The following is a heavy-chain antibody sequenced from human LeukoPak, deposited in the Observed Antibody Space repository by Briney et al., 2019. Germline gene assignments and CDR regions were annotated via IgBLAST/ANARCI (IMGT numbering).Heavy chain of an antibody. D-gene: IGHD3-22*01. Sequence: SETLSLTCTVSGGSISSYYRSWIRQPPGKGLEWIGYIYYSGSTNYNPSLKGRVTISVDTPKNQFSLKLSSVTAADTAVYYCARAFVVDSSEKPEIHFDYWGQGTLVTVSS. CDR1: GGSISSYY. V-gene: IGHV4-59*01. CDR2: IYYSGST. CDR3: ARAFVVDSSEKPEIHFDY. J-gene: IGHJ4*02.